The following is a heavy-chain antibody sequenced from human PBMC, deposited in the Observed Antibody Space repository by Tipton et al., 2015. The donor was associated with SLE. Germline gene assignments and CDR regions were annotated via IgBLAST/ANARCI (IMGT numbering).Heavy chain of an antibody. V-gene: IGHV4-59*01. CDR3: ARSGSYPYYYYYMDV. Sequence: TLSLTCTVSGGSISSYYWSWIRQPPGKGLEWIGYIYYSGSTNYNPSLKSRVTISVDTSKNQFSLKLSSVTDADTAVYYCARSGSYPYYYYYMDVWGKGTTVTVSS. D-gene: IGHD1-26*01. J-gene: IGHJ6*03. CDR2: IYYSGST. CDR1: GGSISSYY.